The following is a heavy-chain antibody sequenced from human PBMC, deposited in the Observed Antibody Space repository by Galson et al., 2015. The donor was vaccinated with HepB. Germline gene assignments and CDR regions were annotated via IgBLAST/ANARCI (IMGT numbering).Heavy chain of an antibody. V-gene: IGHV6-1*01. D-gene: IGHD4-11*01. CDR2: TFYRSKWWT. CDR1: GDSVSSKDAM. Sequence: CAISGDSVSSKDAMWHWLRQSPPRGLEWLGRTFYRSKWWTEYASAVKGRMTINADPSDNQFSLHLNFMTPEDSAVYYCARDDSSNWDGRGSPNFDSRGQGTVVVVSS. CDR3: ARDDSSNWDGRGSPNFDS. J-gene: IGHJ5*01.